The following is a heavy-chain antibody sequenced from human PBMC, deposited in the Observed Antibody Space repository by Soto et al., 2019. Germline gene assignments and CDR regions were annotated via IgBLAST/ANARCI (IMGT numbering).Heavy chain of an antibody. CDR3: ARIPRYSFPTADDLDS. J-gene: IGHJ4*02. Sequence: SVKVSCKASGGTFYTYTFSWVRQAPGQGLEWMGSITPIYPTTNYAEKFQGRLTVTADGSTNTAYMELNSLTSEDTAVYYCARIPRYSFPTADDLDSWGQGTLVTVSS. CDR2: ITPIYPTT. V-gene: IGHV1-69*13. CDR1: GGTFYTYT. D-gene: IGHD5-18*01.